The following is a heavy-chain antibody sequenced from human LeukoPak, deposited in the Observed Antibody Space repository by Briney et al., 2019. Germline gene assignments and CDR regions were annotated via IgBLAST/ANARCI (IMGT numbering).Heavy chain of an antibody. J-gene: IGHJ4*02. CDR1: DVSISSSH. V-gene: IGHV4-59*08. CDR3: ARHEYGLGSRN. Sequence: PSETLSLTCSVSDVSISSSHWSWIRQPPGKGLEWIAYIQKSGTTSYNPSLKSRVTISLDTSRNQFYLKLSSVTAADTAVYYCARHEYGLGSRNWGQGTLVTVSS. CDR2: IQKSGTT. D-gene: IGHD3-10*01.